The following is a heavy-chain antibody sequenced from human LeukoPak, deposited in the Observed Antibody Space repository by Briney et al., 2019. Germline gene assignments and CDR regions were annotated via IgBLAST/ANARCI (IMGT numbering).Heavy chain of an antibody. CDR1: GGSISSYY. Sequence: SETLSLTCTVSGGSISSYYWSWIRQPPGKGLEWIGYIYYSGSTNYNPSLKSRVTISVDTSKNQFSLKLSSVTAADTAVYYCASLFGYSGYGMDVWGQGTTVTVSS. J-gene: IGHJ6*02. CDR2: IYYSGST. V-gene: IGHV4-59*08. D-gene: IGHD6-13*01. CDR3: ASLFGYSGYGMDV.